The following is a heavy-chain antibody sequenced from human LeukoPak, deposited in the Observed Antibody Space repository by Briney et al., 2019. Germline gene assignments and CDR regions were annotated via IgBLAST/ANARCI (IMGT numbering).Heavy chain of an antibody. CDR2: INWNGGST. Sequence: PGGSLRLSCAASGFTFEGYGMSWVRQAPGKGLEWVSGINWNGGSTGYADSVKGRFTISRDNAKNSLYLQMNSLRAEDTALYYCARAQYDGLLPDYWGQGTLVTVSS. J-gene: IGHJ4*02. CDR3: ARAQYDGLLPDY. D-gene: IGHD1-26*01. V-gene: IGHV3-20*04. CDR1: GFTFEGYG.